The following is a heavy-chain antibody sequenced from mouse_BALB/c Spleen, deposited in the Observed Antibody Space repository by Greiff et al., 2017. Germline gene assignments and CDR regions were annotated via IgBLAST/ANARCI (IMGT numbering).Heavy chain of an antibody. CDR2: IWGDGST. D-gene: IGHD2-10*01. CDR3: ARDPYYGNYNDAMDY. J-gene: IGHJ4*01. CDR1: GFSLTGYG. Sequence: VKLMESGPGLVAPSQSLSITCTVSGFSLTGYGVNWVRQPPGKGLEWLGMIWGDGSTDYNSALKSRLSISKDNSKSQVFLKMNSLQTDDTARYYCARDPYYGNYNDAMDYWGQGTSVTVSS. V-gene: IGHV2-6-7*01.